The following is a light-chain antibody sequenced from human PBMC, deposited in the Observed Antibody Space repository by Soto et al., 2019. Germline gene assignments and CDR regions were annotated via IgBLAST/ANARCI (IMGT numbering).Light chain of an antibody. CDR3: QQSYCIQRT. Sequence: DLQMTQSPSSLSASVGDSVTVTCRASQSISSYLNWYRQIQGKXXKXXIYAASSLQTGVPSRFSGSGSGTDLTITISSLQTEDFETYYCQQSYCIQRTFGDVTK. CDR1: QSISSY. CDR2: AAS. V-gene: IGKV1-39*01. J-gene: IGKJ4*02.